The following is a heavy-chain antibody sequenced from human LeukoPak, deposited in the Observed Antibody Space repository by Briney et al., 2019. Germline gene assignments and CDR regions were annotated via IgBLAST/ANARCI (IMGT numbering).Heavy chain of an antibody. D-gene: IGHD3-22*01. CDR2: ISGGGDLT. J-gene: IGHJ5*01. Sequence: PGGSLRLSCAASGFTFSIYAMSWVRQAPGKGLEWVSSISGGGDLTYYAGSVKGRFTISRDNSKNTLYLQMNSLRAEDTAIYYCAKDRPNYYGNNGHYYRRDGDSWGQGTLVTVSS. V-gene: IGHV3-23*01. CDR1: GFTFSIYA. CDR3: AKDRPNYYGNNGHYYRRDGDS.